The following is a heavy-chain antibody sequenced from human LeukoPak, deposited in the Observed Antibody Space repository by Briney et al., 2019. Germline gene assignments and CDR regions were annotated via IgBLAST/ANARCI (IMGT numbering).Heavy chain of an antibody. V-gene: IGHV4-59*01. CDR1: GGSISSYY. CDR2: IYYSGST. CDR3: ARVNYYYGMDI. J-gene: IGHJ6*02. Sequence: SGTLSLTCTVSGGSISSYYWSWIRQPPGKGLEWIGYIYYSGSTNYNPSLKSRVTISVDTSKNPFSLKLSSVTAADTAVYYCARVNYYYGMDIWGQGTTVTVSS.